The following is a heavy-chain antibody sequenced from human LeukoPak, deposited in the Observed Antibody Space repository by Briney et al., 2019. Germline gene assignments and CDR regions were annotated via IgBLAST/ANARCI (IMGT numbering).Heavy chain of an antibody. CDR1: GGSISSHY. CDR2: IYYSGST. CDR3: ARGTYYYDSSGYYPIYYYYYYMDV. D-gene: IGHD3-22*01. Sequence: SETLSLTCTVSGGSISSHYWSWIRQPPGKGLEWIGYIYYSGSTNYNPSLKSRVTISVDTSKNQFSLKLSSVTAADTAVYYCARGTYYYDSSGYYPIYYYYYYMDVWGKGTTVTVSS. V-gene: IGHV4-59*11. J-gene: IGHJ6*03.